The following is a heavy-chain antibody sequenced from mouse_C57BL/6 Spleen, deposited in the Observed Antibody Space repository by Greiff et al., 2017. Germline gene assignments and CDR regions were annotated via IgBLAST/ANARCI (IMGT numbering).Heavy chain of an antibody. J-gene: IGHJ1*03. CDR3: TRGTTVVATDYFDV. Sequence: LVESGAELVRPGASVTLSCKASGYTFTDYEMHWVKQTPVHGLEWIGAIDPETGGTAYNQKFKGKAILTADKSSSTAYMELRSLTSEDSAVYYCTRGTTVVATDYFDVWGTGTTVTVSS. V-gene: IGHV1-15*01. D-gene: IGHD1-1*01. CDR1: GYTFTDYE. CDR2: IDPETGGT.